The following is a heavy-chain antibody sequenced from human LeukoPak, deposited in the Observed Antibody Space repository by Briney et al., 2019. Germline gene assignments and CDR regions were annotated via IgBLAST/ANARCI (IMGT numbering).Heavy chain of an antibody. CDR1: GFTFSTFA. J-gene: IGHJ4*02. CDR3: AKAFTYTMVRGAIDY. CDR2: IFPSGGEI. D-gene: IGHD3-10*01. Sequence: GGSLRLSCAASGFTFSTFAMIWVRQPPGKGLEWVSSIFPSGGEIHYADSVRGRFTISRDNSKSTLSLQMNSLRAEDTALYYCAKAFTYTMVRGAIDYWGQGTLVTVSS. V-gene: IGHV3-23*01.